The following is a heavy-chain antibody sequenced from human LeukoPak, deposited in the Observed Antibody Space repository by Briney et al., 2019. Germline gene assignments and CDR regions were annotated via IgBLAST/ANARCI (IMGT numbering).Heavy chain of an antibody. CDR3: ARVAAAGTGPDY. Sequence: SETLSLTCTVSGGSVSSGSYYWSWIRQPPGQGLEWIGFMYYSGSTTYKPSLKSRVTISVDTSKNQFSLKLSSVTAADTAMYYCARVAAAGTGPDYWGQGTLVTVSS. J-gene: IGHJ4*02. CDR1: GGSVSSGSYY. CDR2: MYYSGST. D-gene: IGHD6-13*01. V-gene: IGHV4-61*01.